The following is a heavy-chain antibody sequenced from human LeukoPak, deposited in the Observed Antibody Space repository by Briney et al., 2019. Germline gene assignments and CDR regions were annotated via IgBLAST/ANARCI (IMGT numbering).Heavy chain of an antibody. CDR1: GFTFSSYS. Sequence: GGSLRLSCAASGFTFSSYSMNWVRQAPGKGLEWVSYISSSSSTIYYADSVKGRFTISRDNAKNSLYLQMNSLRSDDTAVYYCARVTRPPVVVPELLYWGQGTLVTVSS. CDR3: ARVTRPPVVVPELLY. V-gene: IGHV3-48*04. D-gene: IGHD2-2*01. J-gene: IGHJ4*02. CDR2: ISSSSSTI.